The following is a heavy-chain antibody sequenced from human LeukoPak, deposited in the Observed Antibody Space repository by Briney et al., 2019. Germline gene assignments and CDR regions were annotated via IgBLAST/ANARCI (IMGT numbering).Heavy chain of an antibody. CDR3: AKDEGEWFSYYFDY. CDR2: IRYDGSNK. Sequence: GRSLRLSCAASGFTFSSYAMHWVRQAPGKGLEWVAFIRYDGSNKYYADSVKGRFTISRDNSKNTLYLQMNSLRAEDTAVYYCAKDEGEWFSYYFDYWGQGTLVTVSS. V-gene: IGHV3-30*02. J-gene: IGHJ4*02. CDR1: GFTFSSYA. D-gene: IGHD3-3*01.